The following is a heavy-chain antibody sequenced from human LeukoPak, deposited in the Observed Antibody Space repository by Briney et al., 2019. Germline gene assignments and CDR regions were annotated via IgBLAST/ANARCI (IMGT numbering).Heavy chain of an antibody. D-gene: IGHD1-26*01. Sequence: SETLSLTCTVSGGSISSYYWSWIRQPREKGLEWIGYMYYSGSTNYNPSLKSRVTISIDTSKNQFSLKLSSVTAADMAVYYCARGRTYVDYWGQGTLVTVSS. J-gene: IGHJ4*02. CDR3: ARGRTYVDY. CDR2: MYYSGST. CDR1: GGSISSYY. V-gene: IGHV4-59*08.